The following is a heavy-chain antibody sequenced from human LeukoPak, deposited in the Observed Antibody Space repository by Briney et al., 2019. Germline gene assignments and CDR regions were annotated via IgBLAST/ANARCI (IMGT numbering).Heavy chain of an antibody. Sequence: PSETLSLTCTVSGGSISSSSYYWGWIRQPPGKGLEWIGSIYYSGSTYYNPSLKSRVTISVDTSKNQFSLKLSSVTAADTAVYYCASLNNDYLFDFENWGQGTLVTVSS. J-gene: IGHJ4*02. D-gene: IGHD4-11*01. V-gene: IGHV4-39*01. CDR1: GGSISSSSYY. CDR3: ASLNNDYLFDFEN. CDR2: IYYSGST.